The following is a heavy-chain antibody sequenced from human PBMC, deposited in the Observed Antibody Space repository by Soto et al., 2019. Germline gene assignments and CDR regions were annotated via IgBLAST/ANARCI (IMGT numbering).Heavy chain of an antibody. CDR1: GYSFTNYW. J-gene: IGHJ5*02. CDR3: ASLGGYNYGYHS. V-gene: IGHV5-51*01. Sequence: GESLKISCKGSGYSFTNYWIGWVRQMPGKGLEWMGIIYPGDSNTKYSPSFQGHVTISVDKSVSTAYLQWSSLRASDTAMYYCASLGGYNYGYHSWGQGTLVTVSS. D-gene: IGHD5-18*01. CDR2: IYPGDSNT.